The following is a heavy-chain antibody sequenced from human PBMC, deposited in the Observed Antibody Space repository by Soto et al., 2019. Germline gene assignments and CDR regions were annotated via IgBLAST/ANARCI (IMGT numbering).Heavy chain of an antibody. J-gene: IGHJ6*02. CDR1: GHTVTDLS. CDR3: AVESQTTELTPLQYNGMDV. CDR2: FEPEDGER. Sequence: GASVKVSCKVSGHTVTDLSIHWVRLSPGKGLEWMGNFEPEDGERVYAQKFQGRVKVTEDTSANTAYLELSSLTSDDTAVYYCAVESQTTELTPLQYNGMDVWGQGTKVTVYS. V-gene: IGHV1-24*01. D-gene: IGHD1-26*01.